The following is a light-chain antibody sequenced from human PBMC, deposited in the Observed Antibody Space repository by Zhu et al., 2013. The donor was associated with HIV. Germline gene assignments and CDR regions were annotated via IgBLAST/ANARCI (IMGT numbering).Light chain of an antibody. J-gene: IGLJ3*02. CDR3: SSYTSSSSWV. CDR1: SSDVGGYNY. V-gene: IGLV2-14*01. Sequence: QSALTQPASVSGSPGQSITISCTGTSSDVGGYNYVSWYQQHPGKAPKLMISEVTNRPTGISYRFSGSKSGNTASLTISGLQAEDEATYYCSSYTSSSSWVFGGGTKVTVL. CDR2: EVT.